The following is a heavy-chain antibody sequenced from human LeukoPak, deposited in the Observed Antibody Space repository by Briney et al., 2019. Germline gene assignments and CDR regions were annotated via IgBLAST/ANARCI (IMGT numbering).Heavy chain of an antibody. J-gene: IGHJ5*02. V-gene: IGHV4-59*01. D-gene: IGHD6-13*01. CDR2: IYSSGST. Sequence: SETLSLTCTVSGGSISSYYWSLIRQPPGGGLEWIGYIYSSGSTNYNPSLKSRVTISVDTSKNQFSLRLSSVTAADTAVYYCARGGYSSSGYGRGNWFDPWGQGTLVTVSS. CDR1: GGSISSYY. CDR3: ARGGYSSSGYGRGNWFDP.